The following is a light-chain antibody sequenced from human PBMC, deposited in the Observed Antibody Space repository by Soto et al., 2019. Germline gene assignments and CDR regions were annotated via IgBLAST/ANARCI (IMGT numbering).Light chain of an antibody. CDR1: SSNIGSNY. CDR3: AAWDDSLSGVV. J-gene: IGLJ3*02. CDR2: RND. Sequence: QSVLTHPPSASGTPGQRVTISCSGSSSNIGSNYVYWYQQLPGTAPKLLIYRNDQRPSGVPDRFSGSKSGTSASLAISGLRSDDEADYYCAAWDDSLSGVVFGGGTKVTVL. V-gene: IGLV1-47*01.